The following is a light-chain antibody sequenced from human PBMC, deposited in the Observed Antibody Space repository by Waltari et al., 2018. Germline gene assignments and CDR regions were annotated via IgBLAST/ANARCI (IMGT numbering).Light chain of an antibody. Sequence: QLVLTQSPSASASLGASVKLTCTLTRGHRSHVLAGLQQQPEKGPRYLMKVNSDGSHSKGDEVPARCSGSSSGAERDLTISSLQSEDEADYYCQTGGHGTCVFGGGTKLTVL. CDR1: RGHRSHV. CDR3: QTGGHGTCV. J-gene: IGLJ3*02. V-gene: IGLV4-69*01. CDR2: VNSDGSH.